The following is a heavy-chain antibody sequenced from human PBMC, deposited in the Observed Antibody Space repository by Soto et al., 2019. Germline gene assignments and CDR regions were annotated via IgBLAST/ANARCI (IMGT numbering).Heavy chain of an antibody. CDR1: GGTFGRNA. CDR3: ARPQGSGWRFNALDF. J-gene: IGHJ3*01. V-gene: IGHV1-69*01. D-gene: IGHD6-19*01. Sequence: QVVLVQSGAEVKNPGSSVKVSCKASGGTFGRNAINWVRQAPGQGFEWMGGIIPMFDTANLAQKFRDRIMITADESTNTAYLELNNLRSEDTAIYYCARPQGSGWRFNALDFWGQGTMVTVSS. CDR2: IIPMFDTA.